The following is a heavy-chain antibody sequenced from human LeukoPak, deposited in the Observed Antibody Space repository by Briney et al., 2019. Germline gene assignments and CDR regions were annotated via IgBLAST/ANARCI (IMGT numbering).Heavy chain of an antibody. Sequence: GGSLRLSYAASGFTFSSYAMHWVRQAPGKGLEWVAVISYDGSNKYYADSVKGRFTISRDNSKNTLYLQMNSLRAEDTAVYYCARDWLSYSSGWYLVDYWGQGTLVTVSS. CDR3: ARDWLSYSSGWYLVDY. J-gene: IGHJ4*02. D-gene: IGHD6-13*01. CDR1: GFTFSSYA. CDR2: ISYDGSNK. V-gene: IGHV3-30-3*01.